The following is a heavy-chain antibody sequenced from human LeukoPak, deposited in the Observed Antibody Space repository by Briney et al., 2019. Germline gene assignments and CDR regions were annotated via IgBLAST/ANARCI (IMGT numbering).Heavy chain of an antibody. V-gene: IGHV3-11*01. CDR3: TRDPRLCDY. CDR1: GFALRDFY. CDR2: IGPSGTIV. J-gene: IGHJ4*02. Sequence: GGSLRLSCAASGFALRDFYMTWIRQAPGKGLEWLSYIGPSGTIVNYADSVMGRLTVSRDNAENSLYLQMNSLRAEDTAVYYCTRDPRLCDYWGQGTLVTVSS.